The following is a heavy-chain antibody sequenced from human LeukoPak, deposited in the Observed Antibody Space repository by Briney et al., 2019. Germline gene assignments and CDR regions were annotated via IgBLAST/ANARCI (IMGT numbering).Heavy chain of an antibody. CDR3: ARGGGFNWFDP. D-gene: IGHD3-16*01. J-gene: IGHJ5*02. Sequence: SETLSLTCTVSGDPITSYYWSWIRQPPGRGLEWIGYIYYSGSTNYNPSLKSRVTISIDTSKNQFSLKLTSMTAADTAVYYCARGGGFNWFDPWGQRTLVTVSS. V-gene: IGHV4-59*01. CDR2: IYYSGST. CDR1: GDPITSYY.